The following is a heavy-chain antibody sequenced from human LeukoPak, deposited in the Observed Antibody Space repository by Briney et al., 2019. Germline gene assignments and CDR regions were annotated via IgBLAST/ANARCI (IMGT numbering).Heavy chain of an antibody. CDR3: AKDGSQESGTQAFDI. J-gene: IGHJ3*02. Sequence: GGSLRLSCAASGFTFSSYWMSWVRQAPGKGLEWVANIKQDGSEKYYVDSVKGRFTISRDNAKNSLYLQMNSLRAEDTALYYCAKDGSQESGTQAFDIWGQGTMVTVSS. V-gene: IGHV3-7*03. D-gene: IGHD1-1*01. CDR2: IKQDGSEK. CDR1: GFTFSSYW.